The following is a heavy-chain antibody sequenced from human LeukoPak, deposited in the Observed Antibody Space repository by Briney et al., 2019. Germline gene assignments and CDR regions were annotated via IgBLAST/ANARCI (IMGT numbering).Heavy chain of an antibody. Sequence: SETLSLTCTVSGGSISSYYWSWIRQPPGKRLEWIGYVHYSGSTNYTPSLKSRVTISINTSKNQSSLRLSPVTAADTAVYYCAGATSREAFDIWGQGTLVTVSS. CDR2: VHYSGST. J-gene: IGHJ3*02. V-gene: IGHV4-59*01. CDR3: AGATSREAFDI. CDR1: GGSISSYY. D-gene: IGHD2-2*01.